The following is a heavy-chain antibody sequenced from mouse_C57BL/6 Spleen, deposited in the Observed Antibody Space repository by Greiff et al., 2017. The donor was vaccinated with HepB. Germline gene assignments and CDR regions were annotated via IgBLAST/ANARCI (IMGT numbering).Heavy chain of an antibody. CDR3: APGTPFAY. V-gene: IGHV1-26*01. J-gene: IGHJ3*01. D-gene: IGHD4-1*01. Sequence: EVQLQQSGPELVKPGASVKISCKASGYTFTDYYMNWVNQSHGKSLEWIGDINPNNGGTSYNQKFKGKATLTVDKSSITAYMELRSLTSEDSAVYYCAPGTPFAYWGQGTLVTVSA. CDR1: GYTFTDYY. CDR2: INPNNGGT.